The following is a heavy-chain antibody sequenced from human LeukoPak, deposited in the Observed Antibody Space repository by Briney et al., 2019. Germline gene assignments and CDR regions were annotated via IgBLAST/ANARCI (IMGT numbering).Heavy chain of an antibody. J-gene: IGHJ4*02. D-gene: IGHD4-17*01. CDR3: AKLAGDANIDY. V-gene: IGHV5-51*01. CDR2: IYPDDSET. Sequence: GESLQISCQGSGYRFPTYWIGWVRQMPGKGLEWMGIIYPDDSETRYSPSFQGQVSISADKSISTAYLQWSGLKASDTAMYYCAKLAGDANIDYWGQGTLVTVSS. CDR1: GYRFPTYW.